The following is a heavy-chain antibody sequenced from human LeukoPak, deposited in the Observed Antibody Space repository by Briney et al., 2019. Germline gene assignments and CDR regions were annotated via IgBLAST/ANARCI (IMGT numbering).Heavy chain of an antibody. J-gene: IGHJ4*02. CDR2: IYYSGST. Sequence: PSETLSLTCTVSGGSISSSSYYWGWIRQPPGKGLEWIGSIYYSGSTYYNPSLKSRVTISVDTSKNQFFLKLSSVTAADTAVYYCARQQARYSYVDDYWGQGTLVTVSS. CDR1: GGSISSSSYY. V-gene: IGHV4-39*01. D-gene: IGHD5-18*01. CDR3: ARQQARYSYVDDY.